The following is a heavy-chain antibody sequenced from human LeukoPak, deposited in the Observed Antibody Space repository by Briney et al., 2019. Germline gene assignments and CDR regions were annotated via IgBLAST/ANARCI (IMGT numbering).Heavy chain of an antibody. CDR1: GFTFISYN. D-gene: IGHD5-12*01. Sequence: GGSLRLSCAASGFTFISYNMNWVRQAPGKGLEWVSHVSSSSSTIYYADSVKGRFTISRDNAKNSLYLQMNSLRAEDTAAYYCARDKPVATLGNYFDYWGQGTLVTVSS. CDR2: VSSSSSTI. J-gene: IGHJ4*02. CDR3: ARDKPVATLGNYFDY. V-gene: IGHV3-48*01.